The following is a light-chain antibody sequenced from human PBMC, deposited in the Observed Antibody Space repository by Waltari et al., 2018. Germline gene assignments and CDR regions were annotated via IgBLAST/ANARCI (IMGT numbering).Light chain of an antibody. CDR1: SGSLPSTSY. CDR3: SLYMGSGIWV. J-gene: IGLJ3*02. V-gene: IGLV8-61*01. CDR2: KGS. Sequence: QTVVTQAPSLSVSPGGTVTLTCALSSGSLPSTSYATWYQQTPGQAPRTLVYKGSSRSYGVSDRFSGSVLGNKAALTITGAQADDESDYYCSLYMGSGIWVFGGGTKLTVL.